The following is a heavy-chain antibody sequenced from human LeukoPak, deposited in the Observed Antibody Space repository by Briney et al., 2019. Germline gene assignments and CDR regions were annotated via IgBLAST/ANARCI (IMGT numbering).Heavy chain of an antibody. D-gene: IGHD3-9*01. V-gene: IGHV3-30*01. Sequence: GGSLRLSCTASGFNFSSYPMHWVRQAPGKGLEWVAVISYDGIKKYYADSVKGRLTISRDNSKNTLYLQMNSLRAEDTAVYYCARVRARYYDILTGSKKDAFDIWGQGTVVTVSS. CDR2: ISYDGIKK. J-gene: IGHJ3*02. CDR1: GFNFSSYP. CDR3: ARVRARYYDILTGSKKDAFDI.